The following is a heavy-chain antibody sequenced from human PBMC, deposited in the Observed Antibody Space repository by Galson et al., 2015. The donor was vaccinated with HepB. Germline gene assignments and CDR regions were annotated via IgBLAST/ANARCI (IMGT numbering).Heavy chain of an antibody. Sequence: SLRLSCAASGFTFSTYWMSWVRQAPGKGLEWVAHIKQDGSVKYYVDSVKGRFTISRDNAKNSVYLQMGSLRAEDTAVYYCARCPDDSDGSAFSFDKWGQGTLVTVSS. D-gene: IGHD5-24*01. J-gene: IGHJ4*02. V-gene: IGHV3-7*03. CDR2: IKQDGSVK. CDR3: ARCPDDSDGSAFSFDK. CDR1: GFTFSTYW.